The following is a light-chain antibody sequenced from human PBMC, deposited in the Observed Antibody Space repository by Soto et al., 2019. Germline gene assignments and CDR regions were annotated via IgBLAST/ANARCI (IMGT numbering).Light chain of an antibody. CDR1: QSISSW. V-gene: IGKV1-5*03. J-gene: IGKJ1*01. CDR3: QQYNRYSWT. CDR2: KAS. Sequence: DIQMTQSPSTLSASVGDRVTITCRASQSISSWLAWYQQKPGKAPKLLIYKASSLESGVPSRFSGSGSGKEFTLTISSLQPDDFANYYCQQYNRYSWTFGQGTKVEIK.